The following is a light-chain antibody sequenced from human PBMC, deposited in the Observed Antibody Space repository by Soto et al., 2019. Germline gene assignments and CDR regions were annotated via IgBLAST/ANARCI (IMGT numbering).Light chain of an antibody. V-gene: IGLV2-14*01. CDR1: SSDVGSYKY. CDR3: SSYTSISTWV. CDR2: EVN. J-gene: IGLJ3*02. Sequence: QSALTQPASVSGSPGQSITISCTGTSSDVGSYKYVSWYQQHPGKAPKLMIYEVNRRPSGVSYRFSGSKSGNTASLTISGLQSEGEADYYCSSYTSISTWVFGGGTKLTVL.